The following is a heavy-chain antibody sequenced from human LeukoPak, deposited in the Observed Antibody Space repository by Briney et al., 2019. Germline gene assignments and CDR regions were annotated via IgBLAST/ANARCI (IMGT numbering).Heavy chain of an antibody. D-gene: IGHD3-9*01. J-gene: IGHJ4*02. CDR1: GFTFSDYY. CDR2: IGRSGTTI. Sequence: GGSLRLSCAASGFTFSDYYMSWIRQVPGEGLEWVSYIGRSGTTIHYADSVKGRFTISWDNAKKSLYLQMNSLRAEDTAVYYCARSGKIYFDWLLDYWGQGTLVTASS. CDR3: ARSGKIYFDWLLDY. V-gene: IGHV3-11*04.